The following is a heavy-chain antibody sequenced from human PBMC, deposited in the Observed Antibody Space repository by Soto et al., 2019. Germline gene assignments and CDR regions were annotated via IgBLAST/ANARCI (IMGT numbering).Heavy chain of an antibody. Sequence: PGGSLRLSCEASRFIFTNFWMHWVRQVPGKGLVWVSRIDTSGSSTSYADSVKGRFTISRDNAKNTVSLQMNSLRAEDTGVYYCAKDSWHFDLWSQGYLVTVSS. V-gene: IGHV3-74*01. CDR1: RFIFTNFW. J-gene: IGHJ4*02. CDR3: AKDSWHFDL. CDR2: IDTSGSST.